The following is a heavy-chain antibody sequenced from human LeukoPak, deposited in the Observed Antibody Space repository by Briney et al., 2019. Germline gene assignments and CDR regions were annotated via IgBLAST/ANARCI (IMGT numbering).Heavy chain of an antibody. D-gene: IGHD6-13*01. J-gene: IGHJ4*02. V-gene: IGHV3-20*04. CDR1: GFTFDDYG. CDR3: ARVGSSSWYAGKTDY. Sequence: GGSLRLSCAASGFTFDDYGMSWVRQAPGKGLEWVSGINWNGGSTGYADSVKGRFTISRDNAKNSLYLQMNSLRAEDTALYYCARVGSSSWYAGKTDYWGQGNLLTVSS. CDR2: INWNGGST.